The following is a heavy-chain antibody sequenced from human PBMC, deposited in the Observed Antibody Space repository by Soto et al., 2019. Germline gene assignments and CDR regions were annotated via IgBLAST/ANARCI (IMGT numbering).Heavy chain of an antibody. CDR3: AREGVDSYGYYYYGMDV. D-gene: IGHD5-18*01. V-gene: IGHV4-39*01. CDR1: GGSISSSSYY. J-gene: IGHJ6*02. Sequence: SETLSLTCTVSGGSISSSSYYWGWIRQPPGKGLEWVGSIYYSGSTYYNPSLKSRVTISVDTSKNQFSLKLSSVTAADTAVYYCAREGVDSYGYYYYGMDVWGQGTTVTVSS. CDR2: IYYSGST.